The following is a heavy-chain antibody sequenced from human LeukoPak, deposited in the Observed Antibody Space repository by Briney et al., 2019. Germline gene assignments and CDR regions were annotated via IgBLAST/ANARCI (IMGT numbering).Heavy chain of an antibody. V-gene: IGHV4-31*03. J-gene: IGHJ4*02. CDR2: IYYSGST. CDR1: GGSISSGGYY. CDR3: ARGRNWNSRRNFDY. Sequence: SETLSLTCTVSGGSISSGGYYWSWIRQHPGKGLEWIGYIYYSGSTYYNPSLKSRVTISVDTSKNQFSLKLSSVTAADTAVYYCARGRNWNSRRNFDYWGQGTLVTVSS. D-gene: IGHD1-7*01.